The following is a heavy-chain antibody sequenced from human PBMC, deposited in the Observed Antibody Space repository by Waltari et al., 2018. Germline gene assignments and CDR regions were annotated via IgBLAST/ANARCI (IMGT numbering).Heavy chain of an antibody. D-gene: IGHD7-27*01. Sequence: EVQLLESGGGLVQPGGSLRLSCAASGFSFSIYVMNWVRQAPGKGLEWVSSISDAGGIINYADSVKGRFTISRDNSKNTLYLQMNSLRVEDTAVYYCARGSGVDSWGQGTLVTVSS. V-gene: IGHV3-23*01. J-gene: IGHJ4*02. CDR1: GFSFSIYV. CDR2: ISDAGGII. CDR3: ARGSGVDS.